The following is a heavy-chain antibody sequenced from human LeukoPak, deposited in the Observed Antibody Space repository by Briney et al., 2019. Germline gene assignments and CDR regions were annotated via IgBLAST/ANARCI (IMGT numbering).Heavy chain of an antibody. CDR2: ISGSGSST. D-gene: IGHD7-27*01. CDR3: GRGHWGLDY. V-gene: IGHV3-23*01. J-gene: IGHJ4*02. CDR1: GFTFNNAW. Sequence: PGGSLRLSCAASGFTFNNAWMSWVRQAPGKGLEWVSGISGSGSSTYYVDSVKGRFTISRDSSKNTLYLQMNSLRAEDTAVYYCGRGHWGLDYWGQGALVTVSS.